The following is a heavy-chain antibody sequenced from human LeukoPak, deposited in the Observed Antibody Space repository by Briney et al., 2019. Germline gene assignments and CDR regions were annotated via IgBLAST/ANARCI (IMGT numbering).Heavy chain of an antibody. CDR1: GYSISSGYY. Sequence: KSSETLSLTCTVSGYSISSGYYWGWIRQPPGKGLEWIGSIYHSGSTYYNSSLKSRVTISVDTSKNQFSLKLSSVTAADTALYYCARARGLLWFGELDYWGQRTLVTVSS. V-gene: IGHV4-38-2*02. CDR3: ARARGLLWFGELDY. CDR2: IYHSGST. D-gene: IGHD3-10*01. J-gene: IGHJ4*02.